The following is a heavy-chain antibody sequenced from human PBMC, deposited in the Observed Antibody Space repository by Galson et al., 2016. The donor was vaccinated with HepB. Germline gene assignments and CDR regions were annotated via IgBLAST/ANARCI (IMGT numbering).Heavy chain of an antibody. Sequence: SVKVSCKASGNTLTELSIHWVRQAHGEGLEWMGGFDPEEGETIYAQRFQGRITMTEDTSTDTAYMELRSLRSEDTAVYYCTTSAETEVAVTPFDYWGQGTLVTVSS. CDR1: GNTLTELS. CDR3: TTSAETEVAVTPFDY. V-gene: IGHV1-24*01. D-gene: IGHD2-15*01. CDR2: FDPEEGET. J-gene: IGHJ4*02.